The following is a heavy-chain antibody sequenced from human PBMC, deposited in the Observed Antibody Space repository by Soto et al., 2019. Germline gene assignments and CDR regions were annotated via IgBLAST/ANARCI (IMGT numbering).Heavy chain of an antibody. CDR1: GFTLINYG. D-gene: IGHD3-9*01. V-gene: IGHV3-23*01. CDR2: NSGSGVNK. J-gene: IGHJ5*02. Sequence: PGGSLRLSCAASGFTLINYGMSWVLQAPWKGLEWVSTNSGSGVNKFYSDSVRGRFTISRDNSKNTLFLQMNSLRAEDTALYYCARDVSDIVTGSPSRFDPWGQGTLVTVSS. CDR3: ARDVSDIVTGSPSRFDP.